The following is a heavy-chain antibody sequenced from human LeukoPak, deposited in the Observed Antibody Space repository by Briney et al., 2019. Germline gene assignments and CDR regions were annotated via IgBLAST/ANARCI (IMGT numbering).Heavy chain of an antibody. CDR2: ISAHNGNT. J-gene: IGHJ5*02. CDR1: GYTFTSYG. CDR3: ARNRFLGGFGP. Sequence: ASVKVSCKASGYTFTSYGISWGRHAPGQGLEWMGWISAHNGNTNYAQKLQGRVTMTTDTSTSTAYVELRSLRSDDTAVYDCARNRFLGGFGPWGQGTLVTVSS. D-gene: IGHD1-14*01. V-gene: IGHV1-18*01.